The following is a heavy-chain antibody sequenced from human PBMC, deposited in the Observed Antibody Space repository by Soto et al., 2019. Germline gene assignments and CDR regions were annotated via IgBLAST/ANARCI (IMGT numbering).Heavy chain of an antibody. CDR3: ATESITMVRGVRNDAFDF. J-gene: IGHJ3*01. V-gene: IGHV1-24*01. Sequence: ASVKVSCKVSGYTLTELSMHWVRQAPGKGLEWMGGFDPEDGETIYAQKFQGRVTMTEDTSTDTAYMELSSLRSEDTAVYYCATESITMVRGVRNDAFDFWGQGTMVT. CDR2: FDPEDGET. CDR1: GYTLTELS. D-gene: IGHD3-10*01.